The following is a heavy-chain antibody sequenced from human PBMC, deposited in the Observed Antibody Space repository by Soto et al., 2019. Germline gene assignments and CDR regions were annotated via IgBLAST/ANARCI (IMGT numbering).Heavy chain of an antibody. CDR3: ARALGGVSSSGMDV. CDR1: GASIGRGAFY. V-gene: IGHV4-31*11. J-gene: IGHJ6*02. Sequence: HLQESGPGLVAPSQTLSLRCAVSGASIGRGAFYWSWIRQLPGKGLEWIGYVSVSGNAYYNPSLKGRVAMSIETSENQLSLRLLSVTAADAAVYFCARALGGVSSSGMDVWGQGTTVTVSS. D-gene: IGHD1-26*01. CDR2: VSVSGNA.